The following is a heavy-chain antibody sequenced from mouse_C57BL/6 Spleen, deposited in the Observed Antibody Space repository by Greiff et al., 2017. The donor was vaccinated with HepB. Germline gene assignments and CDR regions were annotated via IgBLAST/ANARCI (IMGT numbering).Heavy chain of an antibody. D-gene: IGHD2-4*01. CDR1: GFTFSSYA. V-gene: IGHV5-4*03. Sequence: EVKLQESGGGLVKPGGSLKLSCAASGFTFSSYAMSWVRQTPEKRLEWVATISDGGSYTYYPDNVKGRFTISRDNAKNNLYLQMSHLKSEDTAMYYCASYDYDGGYAMDYWGQGTSVTVSS. CDR2: ISDGGSYT. J-gene: IGHJ4*01. CDR3: ASYDYDGGYAMDY.